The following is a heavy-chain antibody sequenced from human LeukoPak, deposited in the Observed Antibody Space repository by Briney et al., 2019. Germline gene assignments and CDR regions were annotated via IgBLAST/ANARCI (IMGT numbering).Heavy chain of an antibody. D-gene: IGHD3-16*02. Sequence: GRSLRLSCAASGFTFSHYGIHWVRQAPGKGLEWVAVIWSAGSQKYYADSVKGRFTISRDDSKSTVYLEMNSLGAEDTALYYCARDLSYYSMDVRGQGTTVTVPS. J-gene: IGHJ6*02. CDR1: GFTFSHYG. V-gene: IGHV3-33*01. CDR2: IWSAGSQK. CDR3: ARDLSYYSMDV.